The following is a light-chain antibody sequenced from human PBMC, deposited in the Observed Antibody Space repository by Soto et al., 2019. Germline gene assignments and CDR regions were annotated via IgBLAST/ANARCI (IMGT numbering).Light chain of an antibody. Sequence: AIQMTQSPSSLSASVGDRVTITCRASQGIRNDLGWYQQKPGKAPKLLIYAASTLQSGVPSRFSGSGSGTGFTLTISSLQSEDFAVYYCQQYNNWPPYTFGQGTKLEIK. CDR1: QGIRND. V-gene: IGKV1-6*01. CDR2: AAS. J-gene: IGKJ2*01. CDR3: QQYNNWPPYT.